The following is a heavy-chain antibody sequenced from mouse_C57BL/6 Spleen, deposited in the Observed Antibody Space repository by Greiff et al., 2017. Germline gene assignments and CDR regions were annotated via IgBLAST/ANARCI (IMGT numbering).Heavy chain of an antibody. CDR2: IWSGGST. V-gene: IGHV2-2*01. CDR3: ARLTYGSCYHYAMDY. D-gene: IGHD1-1*01. J-gene: IGHJ4*01. CDR1: GFSLTSYG. Sequence: VQLQQSGPGLVQPSQCLSISCTVSGFSLTSYGVSWVRQSPGKGLEWLGVIWSGGSTDYNAAFISRLCISTDNSKNQVFFRMNSLQADDTARYYCARLTYGSCYHYAMDYWGQGTSVTVSS.